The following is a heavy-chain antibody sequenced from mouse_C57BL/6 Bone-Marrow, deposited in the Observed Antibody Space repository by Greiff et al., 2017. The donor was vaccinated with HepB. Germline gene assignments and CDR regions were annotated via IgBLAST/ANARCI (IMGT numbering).Heavy chain of an antibody. CDR1: GYTFTSYW. V-gene: IGHV1-50*01. Sequence: QVQLQQPGAELVKPGASVKLSCKASGYTFTSYWMQWVKQRPGQGLEWIGEIDPSDSYTNYNQKFKGKATLTVDTSSSTAYMQLSSLTSEDSAVYYCARKNDGYYEGFYYAMDYWGQGTSVTVSS. D-gene: IGHD2-3*01. J-gene: IGHJ4*01. CDR2: IDPSDSYT. CDR3: ARKNDGYYEGFYYAMDY.